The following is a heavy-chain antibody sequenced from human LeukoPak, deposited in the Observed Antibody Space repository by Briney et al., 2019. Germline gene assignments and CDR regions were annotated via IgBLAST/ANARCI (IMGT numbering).Heavy chain of an antibody. V-gene: IGHV3-7*03. CDR2: IKEDGTET. Sequence: QSGGSLRLSCAASGFMFSSNWMSWVRLAPGKGLEWVANIKEDGTETYYVDSVKGRFTISRDNAKNSLYLQMNSLRGEDTAVYYCAKEGRSLQTYWGQGTLVTVSS. J-gene: IGHJ4*02. CDR3: AKEGRSLQTY. D-gene: IGHD5-24*01. CDR1: GFMFSSNW.